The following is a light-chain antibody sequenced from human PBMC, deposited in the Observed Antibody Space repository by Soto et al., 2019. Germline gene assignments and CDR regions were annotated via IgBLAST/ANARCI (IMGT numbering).Light chain of an antibody. V-gene: IGLV6-57*02. CDR1: GGTIANNY. CDR3: QSYDVHNGDVI. CDR2: EDH. J-gene: IGLJ2*01. Sequence: NFMLTQPHSVSESPGKTVTISCTGNGGTIANNYVQWYQQRPGSAPTALIYEDHLRPAGVPDRFSGSIDSTSNSASLTIIDLKTEDEADYYCQSYDVHNGDVIFGGGTKLTVL.